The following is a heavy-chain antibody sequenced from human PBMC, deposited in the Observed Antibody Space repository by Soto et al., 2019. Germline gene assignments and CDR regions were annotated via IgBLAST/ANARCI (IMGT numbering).Heavy chain of an antibody. Sequence: QVQLVQSGAEVKKPASSVKVSCKSSGGTFSRYAISWVRQAPGQGLEWMGGIIPIFGTANYAQKFQGRVTMTADESTSTAYMALSSLRSEDTAVYYCARGDGYIDFEFWGQGNLVTVSS. V-gene: IGHV1-69*12. D-gene: IGHD5-12*01. CDR3: ARGDGYIDFEF. CDR2: IIPIFGTA. J-gene: IGHJ4*02. CDR1: GGTFSRYA.